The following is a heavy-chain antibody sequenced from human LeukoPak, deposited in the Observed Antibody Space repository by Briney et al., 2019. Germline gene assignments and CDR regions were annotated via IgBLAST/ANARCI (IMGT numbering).Heavy chain of an antibody. CDR2: IYSGGST. Sequence: GGSQRLSCAASGFTVSDNYMSWVRQAPGKGLEWVSVIYSGGSTYYADSVKGRFSISRDNSKNTLYLQMNSLRAVDTAVYYCARAAGGGGNRFDYWGQGTLVTVSS. J-gene: IGHJ4*02. V-gene: IGHV3-53*01. CDR3: ARAAGGGGNRFDY. CDR1: GFTVSDNY. D-gene: IGHD4-23*01.